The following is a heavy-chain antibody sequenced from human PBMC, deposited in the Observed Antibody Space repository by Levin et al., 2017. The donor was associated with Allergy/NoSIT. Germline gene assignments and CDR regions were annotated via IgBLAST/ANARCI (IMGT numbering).Heavy chain of an antibody. CDR3: AKDREACSGTSDTYGMEG. Sequence: PGGSLRLSCAASGFIFSNYGMHWVRQAPGKGLEWVAAISYDGTNKYYGDDVKGRFSISRDNSKNTVYLQMNSLRTEDTAVYYCAKDREACSGTSDTYGMEGWGQGTSVTVS. CDR1: GFIFSNYG. D-gene: IGHD2-2*01. CDR2: ISYDGTNK. V-gene: IGHV3-30*18. J-gene: IGHJ6*02.